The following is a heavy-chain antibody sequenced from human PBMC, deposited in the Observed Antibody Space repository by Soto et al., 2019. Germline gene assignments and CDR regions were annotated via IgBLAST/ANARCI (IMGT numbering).Heavy chain of an antibody. CDR1: GGSISSSDYY. Sequence: SGTLSLACTLSGGSISSSDYYWGWIRQPPGRALEWIGSVFYSGSTYYNSSLESRVTMSVDTSKNQFSLRLSSVTAADTAVYYCGRLNTEYGRDITDYSGPGTLVTVSS. CDR2: VFYSGST. D-gene: IGHD2-21*02. CDR3: GRLNTEYGRDITDY. V-gene: IGHV4-39*01. J-gene: IGHJ4*02.